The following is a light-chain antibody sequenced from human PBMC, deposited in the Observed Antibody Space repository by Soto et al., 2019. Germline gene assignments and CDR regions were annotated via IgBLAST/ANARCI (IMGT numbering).Light chain of an antibody. CDR3: QQSDTTPWT. Sequence: DIQMTQSPSSLSASVGDRVTITCRASQSVGVYLNWYQQKPGKAPKLLIYAASSLQSGVPSRFSGSGSGTDFTLTISSLQAEDFATYYCQQSDTTPWTFGQGTKVEIK. V-gene: IGKV1-39*01. CDR2: AAS. J-gene: IGKJ1*01. CDR1: QSVGVY.